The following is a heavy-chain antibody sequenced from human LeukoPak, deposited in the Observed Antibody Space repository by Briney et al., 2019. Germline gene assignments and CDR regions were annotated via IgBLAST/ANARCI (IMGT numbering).Heavy chain of an antibody. CDR3: AKVPNYDILTYFDY. J-gene: IGHJ4*02. V-gene: IGHV3-23*01. CDR1: GFTFSSYA. D-gene: IGHD3-9*01. CDR2: ISGSGGST. Sequence: PGGSLRLSCAASGFTFSSYAMSGVRQAPGKGLEWVSAISGSGGSTYYADSVKGRFTISRDNSKNTLYLQMNSLRAEDTAVYYCAKVPNYDILTYFDYWGQGTLVTVSS.